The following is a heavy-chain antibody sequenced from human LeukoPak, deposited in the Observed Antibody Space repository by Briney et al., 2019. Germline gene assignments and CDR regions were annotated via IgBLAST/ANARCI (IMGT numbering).Heavy chain of an antibody. CDR2: MNPNSGNT. J-gene: IGHJ4*02. Sequence: WASVKVSCKASGYTFTSYDIDWVRQATGQGLEWMGWMNPNSGNTGYAQKFQGRVTMTRNTSISTAYMELSSLRSEDTAVYYCARGHFFLWLLPTNDYWGQGTLVTVSS. V-gene: IGHV1-8*01. CDR3: ARGHFFLWLLPTNDY. D-gene: IGHD3-22*01. CDR1: GYTFTSYD.